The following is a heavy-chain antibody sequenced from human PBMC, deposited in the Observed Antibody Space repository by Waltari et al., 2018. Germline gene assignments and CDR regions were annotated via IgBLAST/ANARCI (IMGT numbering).Heavy chain of an antibody. Sequence: QITLKESGPTLVKPTQTLTLTCTFSGFSLSTHGVGVGWIRQPPGKALEWLALIYWNDDKRYSPSLESRLTITKDTSKNQVILTMTNMDPVDTATYYCAHRYSYGSFDFWGQGPLVTVSS. D-gene: IGHD5-18*01. J-gene: IGHJ4*02. V-gene: IGHV2-5*01. CDR1: GFSLSTHGVG. CDR3: AHRYSYGSFDF. CDR2: IYWNDDK.